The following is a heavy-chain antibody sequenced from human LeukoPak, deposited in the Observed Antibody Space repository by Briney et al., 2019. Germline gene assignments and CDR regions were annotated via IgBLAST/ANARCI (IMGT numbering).Heavy chain of an antibody. CDR2: IYTSGST. Sequence: SETLSLTCPVYGGSISSGSYYWSWIRQAAGKGLEWIGRIYTSGSTNYNPSLKSRVTISVDTSKNQFSLKLSSVTAADTAVYYCARGRGSYYNYFHYWGQGTLVTVSS. V-gene: IGHV4-61*02. J-gene: IGHJ4*02. D-gene: IGHD1-26*01. CDR1: GGSISSGSYY. CDR3: ARGRGSYYNYFHY.